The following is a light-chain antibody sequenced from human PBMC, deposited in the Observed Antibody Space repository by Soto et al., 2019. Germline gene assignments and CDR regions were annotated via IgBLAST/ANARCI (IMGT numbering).Light chain of an antibody. CDR1: QSVSIRH. J-gene: IGKJ1*01. Sequence: IVLTQSPGTLSLSPGEGATLSCRTSQSVSIRHLAWYQQRPGQAPRLLIYATSDRATGTPDRFSGSGSGTDFPLIITRLAPEASAVYYCQQYGTSWTFGQGTKVEI. CDR2: ATS. V-gene: IGKV3-20*01. CDR3: QQYGTSWT.